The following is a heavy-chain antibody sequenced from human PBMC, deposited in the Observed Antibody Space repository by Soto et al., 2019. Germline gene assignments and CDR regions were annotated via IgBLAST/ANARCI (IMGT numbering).Heavy chain of an antibody. V-gene: IGHV3-23*01. J-gene: IGHJ6*02. D-gene: IGHD4-17*01. Sequence: GGSLRLSCVASEFTFSIYAMSWVRQAPGKGLEWISAIPGSGGRAYYADSVKGRFTISRDNSKNTLFLQMNSLGAEDTAVYYCARPISVTPSYYYGMDVWGQGTTVTVSS. CDR3: ARPISVTPSYYYGMDV. CDR2: IPGSGGRA. CDR1: EFTFSIYA.